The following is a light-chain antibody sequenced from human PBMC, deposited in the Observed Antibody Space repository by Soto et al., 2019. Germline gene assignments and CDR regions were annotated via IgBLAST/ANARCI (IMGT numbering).Light chain of an antibody. V-gene: IGKV3-15*01. CDR3: QQYNKWPYT. Sequence: EIVMTQSPATLSVSPGERATLSCRASQSVSGRLAWYQQKPGQAPRLLIYDTTTQATGFPARFSGSGSGTEFTLTISDLQSEDFAVYFCQQYNKWPYTFGQGTKVDIK. CDR2: DTT. CDR1: QSVSGR. J-gene: IGKJ2*01.